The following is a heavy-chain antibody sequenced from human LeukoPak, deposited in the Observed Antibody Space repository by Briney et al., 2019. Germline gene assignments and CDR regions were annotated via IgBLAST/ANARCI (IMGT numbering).Heavy chain of an antibody. D-gene: IGHD6-19*01. V-gene: IGHV1-24*01. CDR1: GYTLTELS. CDR2: FDPEDGET. CDR3: ATNWVPHSSGWYWFDP. Sequence: GASVKVSCKVSGYTLTELSMHWVRQAPGKGLEWMGGFDPEDGETIYAQKFQGRVTMTEDTSTDTAYMELSSLRSEDTAVYYCATNWVPHSSGWYWFDPWGQGTLVTVSS. J-gene: IGHJ5*02.